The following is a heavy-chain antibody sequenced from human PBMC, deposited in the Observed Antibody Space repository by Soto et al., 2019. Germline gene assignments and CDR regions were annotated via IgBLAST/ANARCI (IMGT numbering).Heavy chain of an antibody. CDR3: ATHSGSYHIDPNFGY. D-gene: IGHD1-26*01. CDR2: MNPNSDKT. CDR1: GYTFTSYD. V-gene: IGHV1-8*01. Sequence: VVSVKVSCKASGYTFTSYDINWVRQATGQGLEWMGWMNPNSDKTGYAQKFQGRVTMTRNASISTAYMELSSLRSEDTAVYYCATHSGSYHIDPNFGYWGQGTLVTVSS. J-gene: IGHJ4*02.